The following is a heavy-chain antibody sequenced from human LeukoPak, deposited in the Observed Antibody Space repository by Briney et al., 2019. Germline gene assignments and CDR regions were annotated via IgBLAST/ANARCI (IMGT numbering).Heavy chain of an antibody. D-gene: IGHD6-13*01. Sequence: GGSLRLSCAASGFTFSSYAMSWVRQAPGKGLEWVSAISGSGGSTYYADSVKGRFTISRDNSKNTLYLQMNSLRAEDTAVYYCAKDQAFISSWYGAFDIWGQGTMVTVSS. CDR3: AKDQAFISSWYGAFDI. CDR1: GFTFSSYA. J-gene: IGHJ3*02. V-gene: IGHV3-23*01. CDR2: ISGSGGST.